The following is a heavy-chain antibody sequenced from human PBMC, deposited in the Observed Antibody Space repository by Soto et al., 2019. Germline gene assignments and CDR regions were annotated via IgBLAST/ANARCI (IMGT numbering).Heavy chain of an antibody. D-gene: IGHD3-9*01. CDR2: IRSKANSYAT. Sequence: GGSLRLSCAASGFTFSGSAMNWVRQASGKGLEWVGRIRSKANSYATAYAASVKGTITISRYDSKYTAYLQMNSLKTKDSAVYYCTRPPYDILTGYDYWGQGTLVTVSS. J-gene: IGHJ4*02. V-gene: IGHV3-73*01. CDR3: TRPPYDILTGYDY. CDR1: GFTFSGSA.